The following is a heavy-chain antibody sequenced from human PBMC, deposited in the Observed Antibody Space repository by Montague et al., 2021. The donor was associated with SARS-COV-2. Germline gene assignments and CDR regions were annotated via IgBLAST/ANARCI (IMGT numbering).Heavy chain of an antibody. Sequence: SLRLSCAASGLTFSSYAMHWVRQAPGKGLEWVAVISYDGSNKYYAYSLNGLFTISRDNSKNTLYLQMNSLRAEDTAVYYCARDNYDYVWGSYRYIYWGQGTLVTVSS. V-gene: IGHV3-30*04. D-gene: IGHD3-16*02. CDR2: ISYDGSNK. CDR3: ARDNYDYVWGSYRYIY. CDR1: GLTFSSYA. J-gene: IGHJ4*02.